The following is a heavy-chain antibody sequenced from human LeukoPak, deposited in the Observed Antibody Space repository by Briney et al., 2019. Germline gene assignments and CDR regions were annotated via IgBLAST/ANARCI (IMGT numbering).Heavy chain of an antibody. CDR1: GFSLSTSGVG. J-gene: IGHJ4*02. CDR3: AHSDVRRFGSGSYNYFDY. Sequence: SGPTLVKPTQTLTLTCTFSGFSLSTSGVGVGWIRQPPGKALEWLALIYWDDDKRYSPSLKSRLTITKDTSKNQVVLTMTNMDPVDTPTYYCAHSDVRRFGSGSYNYFDYWGQGTLVTVSS. CDR2: IYWDDDK. D-gene: IGHD3-10*01. V-gene: IGHV2-5*02.